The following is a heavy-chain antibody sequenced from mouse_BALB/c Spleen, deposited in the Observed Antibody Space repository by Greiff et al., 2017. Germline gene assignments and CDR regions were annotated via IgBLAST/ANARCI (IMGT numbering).Heavy chain of an antibody. CDR1: GYSITSDYA. CDR2: ISYSGST. J-gene: IGHJ4*01. CDR3: AGTTVVAKMDY. Sequence: ESGPGLVKPSQSLSLTCTVTGYSITSDYAWNWIRQFPGNKLEWMGYISYSGSTSYNPSLKSRISITRDTSKNQFFLQLNSVTTEDTATYYCAGTTVVAKMDYWGQGTSVTVSS. D-gene: IGHD1-1*01. V-gene: IGHV3-2*02.